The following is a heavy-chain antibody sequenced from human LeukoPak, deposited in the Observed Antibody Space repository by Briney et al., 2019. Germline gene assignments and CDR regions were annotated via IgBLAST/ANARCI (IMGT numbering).Heavy chain of an antibody. V-gene: IGHV1-69*13. CDR1: GGTFSSYA. J-gene: IGHJ6*02. Sequence: ASVKVSCKASGGTFSSYAISWVRQAPGQGLEWMGGIIPIFGTANYAQKFQGRVTITADESTNTAYMELSSLRSEDTAMYYCARISLRRXYXYYNAMDVWGQGTTVTVSS. D-gene: IGHD3-16*01. CDR3: ARISLRRXYXYYNAMDV. CDR2: IIPIFGTA.